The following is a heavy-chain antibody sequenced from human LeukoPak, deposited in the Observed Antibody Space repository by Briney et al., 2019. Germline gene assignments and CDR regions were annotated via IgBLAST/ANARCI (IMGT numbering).Heavy chain of an antibody. CDR3: ARGSWQLAEEVH. CDR1: GGSISSSSYY. V-gene: IGHV4-39*07. Sequence: SETLSLTCTVSGGSISSSSYYWGWMRQPPGKELEWIGSIYYSGSTYYNPSLKSRVTISVDTSKNQFSLKLSSVTAADTAVYYCARGSWQLAEEVHWGQGTLVTVSS. CDR2: IYYSGST. J-gene: IGHJ4*02. D-gene: IGHD6-6*01.